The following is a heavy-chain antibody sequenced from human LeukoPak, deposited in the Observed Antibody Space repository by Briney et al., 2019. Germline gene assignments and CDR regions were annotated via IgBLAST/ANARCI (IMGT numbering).Heavy chain of an antibody. J-gene: IGHJ4*02. CDR1: DDSITMYY. CDR2: IYHTGST. V-gene: IGHV4-59*01. CDR3: AREVGATYFDY. D-gene: IGHD1-26*01. Sequence: SETLSLTCTVSDDSITMYYWTWIRQPPGKGLEWIGNIYHTGSTNYNPSLKSRVTISVDTSKNQFSLRLSSVTAADTAVYYCAREVGATYFDYWGQGILVTVSS.